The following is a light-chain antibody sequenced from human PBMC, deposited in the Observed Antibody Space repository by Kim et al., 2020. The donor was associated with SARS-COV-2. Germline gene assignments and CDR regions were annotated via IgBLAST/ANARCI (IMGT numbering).Light chain of an antibody. Sequence: SVSPVQTSSITCSAEKLVDKYAPWYQQKPGQSPVLVIYQCRMRPSGITERFAGSTSGNTATLTDSGTQAMDEADYYCQAWDSSTYVFGTGTKVTVL. V-gene: IGLV3-1*01. CDR1: KLVDKY. CDR3: QAWDSSTYV. J-gene: IGLJ1*01. CDR2: QCR.